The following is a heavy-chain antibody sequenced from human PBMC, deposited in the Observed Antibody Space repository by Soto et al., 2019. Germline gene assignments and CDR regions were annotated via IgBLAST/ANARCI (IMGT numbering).Heavy chain of an antibody. Sequence: QVQLVQSGAEVKKPGSSVKVSCKASGGTFSRYSINWVRQAPGQGLEWMGEIIPIFGTANYAQKFQGRGTITADESTSTAYMVLSSLRSEDTAVYYCARDGGRHSGGIDYWGQGTLVTVSS. J-gene: IGHJ4*02. CDR1: GGTFSRYS. D-gene: IGHD1-26*01. CDR2: IIPIFGTA. V-gene: IGHV1-69*01. CDR3: ARDGGRHSGGIDY.